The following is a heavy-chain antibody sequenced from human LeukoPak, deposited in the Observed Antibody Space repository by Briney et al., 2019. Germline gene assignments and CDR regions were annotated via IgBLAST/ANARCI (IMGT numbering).Heavy chain of an antibody. CDR3: ARGRSGGGPYPFDS. CDR2: INHSGST. Sequence: SETLSLTCAVYGGSFSGYYWSWIRQPPGKGLEWIGEINHSGSTNYNPSLKSRVTISVDTSKNQFSLKLSSVTAADTAVYYCARGRSGGGPYPFDSGGQGPLVTVSS. D-gene: IGHD3-16*01. V-gene: IGHV4-34*01. CDR1: GGSFSGYY. J-gene: IGHJ4*02.